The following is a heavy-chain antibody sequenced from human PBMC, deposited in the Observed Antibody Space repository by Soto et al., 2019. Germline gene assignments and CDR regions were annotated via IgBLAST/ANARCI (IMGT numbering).Heavy chain of an antibody. V-gene: IGHV1-18*01. D-gene: IGHD6-13*01. CDR3: ARQQQQVVRRFGETSSAMDV. J-gene: IGHJ6*02. Sequence: QVQLVQSGAEVKKPGASVKVSCKASGYTFTSYGISWVRQAPGQGLEWMGWISAYNGNTNYPQKLQGRVTQATATPTSTAYMELWSLRTDDSAVYYCARQQQQVVRRFGETSSAMDVGGQGTTVSVSS. CDR2: ISAYNGNT. CDR1: GYTFTSYG.